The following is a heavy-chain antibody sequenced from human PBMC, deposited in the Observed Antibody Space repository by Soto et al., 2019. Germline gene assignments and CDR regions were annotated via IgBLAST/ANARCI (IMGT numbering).Heavy chain of an antibody. Sequence: KVSCKAPADTFTSYGISWVRQAPGQGLEWMGWISAYNGNTNYAQKLQGRVTMTTDTSTSTAYMELRSLRSDDTAVYYCARDPVPAAIMGYNWFDPWGQGTLVTVSS. J-gene: IGHJ5*02. CDR2: ISAYNGNT. D-gene: IGHD2-2*02. CDR1: ADTFTSYG. CDR3: ARDPVPAAIMGYNWFDP. V-gene: IGHV1-18*04.